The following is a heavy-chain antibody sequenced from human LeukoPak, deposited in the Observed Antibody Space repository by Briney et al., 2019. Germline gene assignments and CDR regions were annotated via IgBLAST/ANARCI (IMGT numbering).Heavy chain of an antibody. J-gene: IGHJ4*02. CDR1: GYGFTTSW. CDR3: ARHVCGGGGCYSES. D-gene: IGHD2-15*01. Sequence: GASLQISSKGSGYGFTTSWIGWVRQMPGKGLEWMSMIYPGDSDTRYSPSFQGQVTISGDKSISTAYLQWSSLKTSDTAMYYCARHVCGGGGCYSESWGQGTMVTVSS. CDR2: IYPGDSDT. V-gene: IGHV5-51*01.